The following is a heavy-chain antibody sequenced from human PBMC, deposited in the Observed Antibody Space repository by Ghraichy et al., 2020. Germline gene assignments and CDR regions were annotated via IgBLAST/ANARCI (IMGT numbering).Heavy chain of an antibody. V-gene: IGHV3-21*01. CDR2: ISSSSSYI. CDR1: GFTFSTHS. D-gene: IGHD1-26*01. Sequence: GGSLRLSCAASGFTFSTHSMNWIRQAPGKGLEWVSSISSSSSYIYYADSVKGRFTISRDNAKNSLYLQMNSLRAEDTAVYYCARDSNQVGATNTRFDYWGQGTLVTVSS. J-gene: IGHJ4*02. CDR3: ARDSNQVGATNTRFDY.